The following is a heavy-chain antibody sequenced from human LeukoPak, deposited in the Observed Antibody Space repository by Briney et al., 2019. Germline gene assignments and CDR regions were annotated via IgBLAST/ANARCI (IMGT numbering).Heavy chain of an antibody. V-gene: IGHV3-30-3*01. D-gene: IGHD3-22*01. Sequence: GRSLRLSCAASGFSFSSYALHWVRPAPGKGLEWVALMSYAGSTMYYAESVRGRFTISGDNSKETLYLQMNSLMPEDTAVYYCARDLGYSSYPPRLAVWGKGTTVIVSS. CDR1: GFSFSSYA. J-gene: IGHJ6*04. CDR2: MSYAGSTM. CDR3: ARDLGYSSYPPRLAV.